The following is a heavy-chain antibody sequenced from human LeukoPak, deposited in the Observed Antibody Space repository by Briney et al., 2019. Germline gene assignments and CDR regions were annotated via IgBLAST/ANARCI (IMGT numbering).Heavy chain of an antibody. CDR1: GGSISSYY. D-gene: IGHD3-10*01. J-gene: IGHJ4*02. V-gene: IGHV4-4*07. CDR2: INTSGST. CDR3: ARDYGSGSYPLEY. Sequence: PSETLSLTCTVSGGSISSYYWSWIRQPAGKGLEWIGRINTSGSTNYNPSLKSRVTISVDTSKNQFSLNLSSVTAADTAVYYCARDYGSGSYPLEYWGQGTLVTVSS.